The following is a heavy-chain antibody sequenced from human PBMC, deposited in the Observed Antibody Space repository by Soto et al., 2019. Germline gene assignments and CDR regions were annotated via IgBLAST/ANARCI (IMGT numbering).Heavy chain of an antibody. CDR3: AGDNSKEGTDMVLYGMDV. V-gene: IGHV1-69*01. Sequence: QVQLVQSGAEVKKPGSSVKVSCKASGGTFSSYAISWVRQAPGQGLEWMGGIIPIFGTANYAQKFQGRVTITADESTSTAYMELSSLRSEDTAVYYCAGDNSKEGTDMVLYGMDVWGQGTTVTVSS. CDR2: IIPIFGTA. CDR1: GGTFSSYA. D-gene: IGHD5-18*01. J-gene: IGHJ6*02.